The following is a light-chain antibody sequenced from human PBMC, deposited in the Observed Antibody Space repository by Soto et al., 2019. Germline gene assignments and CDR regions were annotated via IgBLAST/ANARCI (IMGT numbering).Light chain of an antibody. V-gene: IGKV3-20*01. CDR1: QSVSSN. CDR3: QQYGSSIT. J-gene: IGKJ5*01. Sequence: IVLTQSPATLSVSPGERATLSCRASQSVSSNLAWHQQRPGQAPRLLIYGASMRATGIPDRFSGSGSGTDFTLTISRLEPEAFAVYSCQQYGSSITFGQGTRL. CDR2: GAS.